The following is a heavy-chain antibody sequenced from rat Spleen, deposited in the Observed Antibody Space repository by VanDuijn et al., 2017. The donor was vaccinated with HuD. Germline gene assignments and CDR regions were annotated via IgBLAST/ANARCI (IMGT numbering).Heavy chain of an antibody. CDR2: MWSGGST. CDR1: GFSLTDYN. Sequence: EVQLKESGPGLVQPSQTLSLTCTVSGFSLTDYNVHWVRQPPGEGLEWMGLMWSGGSTRYNSALKSRLSISRDTSKSQIFLKMNSLQTEDTAIYFCIRESLPGYNSHWFVYWGQGTLVTVSS. CDR3: IRESLPGYNSHWFVY. J-gene: IGHJ3*01. V-gene: IGHV2S63*01. D-gene: IGHD1-4*01.